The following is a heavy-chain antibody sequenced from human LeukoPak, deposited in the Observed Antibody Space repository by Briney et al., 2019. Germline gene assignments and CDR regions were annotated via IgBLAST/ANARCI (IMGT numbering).Heavy chain of an antibody. CDR3: ARVKSRGFLEWIIRY. J-gene: IGHJ4*02. CDR2: INPNSGGT. Sequence: ASVKVSCKASGYTFTDYHMHWVRQAPGQRLEWMGWINPNSGGTNYAQKFQGRVTMTRDTSISTAYMELSRLRSDDTAVYYCARVKSRGFLEWIIRYWGQGTLVTVSS. V-gene: IGHV1-2*02. D-gene: IGHD3-3*01. CDR1: GYTFTDYH.